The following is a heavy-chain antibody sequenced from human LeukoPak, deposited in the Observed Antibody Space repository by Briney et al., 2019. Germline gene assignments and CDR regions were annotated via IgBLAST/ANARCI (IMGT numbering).Heavy chain of an antibody. D-gene: IGHD1-26*01. V-gene: IGHV3-15*01. CDR2: IKTETDAGAT. J-gene: IGHJ4*02. CDR3: TTSVGATAY. CDR1: AFTFSNAR. Sequence: GRSLRLSCAASAFTFSNARMSCVSQAAGKVLEWVGRIKTETDAGATDYCAPVKARFTISRDDSKTTLYLQMNGLKTEDTAIYYCTTSVGATAYWGQGTLVTV.